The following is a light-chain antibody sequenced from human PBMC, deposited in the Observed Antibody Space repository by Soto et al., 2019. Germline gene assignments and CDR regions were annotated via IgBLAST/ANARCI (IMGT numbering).Light chain of an antibody. Sequence: DIQMSQSPSTLSASVGERVAISCRASQGISSWLAWYQQKPGKAPKRLIYDASTLQTGVPSRFRGSGSGTDFTFTISSLKPENSAAYYCQQYDDSPITFGLGTRLE. CDR1: QGISSW. CDR2: DAS. CDR3: QQYDDSPIT. V-gene: IGKV1-5*01. J-gene: IGKJ5*01.